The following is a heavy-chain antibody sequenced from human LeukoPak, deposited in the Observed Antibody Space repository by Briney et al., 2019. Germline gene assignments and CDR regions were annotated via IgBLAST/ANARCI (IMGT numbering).Heavy chain of an antibody. CDR1: GFTFSTYS. CDR2: IHSSSGTI. V-gene: IGHV3-48*02. J-gene: IGHJ2*01. Sequence: NLGGCLRLSCAASGFTFSTYSMNWGRQALGKGLEWVSYIHSSSGTIYNAASVKGRFTTSRDNAKNSLYLQMNSLRDEDTAVYYCARDRLRGYLDVWGRGPLLPVSS. D-gene: IGHD5-12*01. CDR3: ARDRLRGYLDV.